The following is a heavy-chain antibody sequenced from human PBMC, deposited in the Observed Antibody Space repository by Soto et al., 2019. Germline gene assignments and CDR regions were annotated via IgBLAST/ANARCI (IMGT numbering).Heavy chain of an antibody. CDR3: ARDGMTTVVSYYFDY. CDR2: IWYDGSNK. V-gene: IGHV3-33*01. D-gene: IGHD4-17*01. CDR1: GFTFSSYG. J-gene: IGHJ4*02. Sequence: GGSLRLSCAASGFTFSSYGMHWVRQAPGKGLEWVAVIWYDGSNKYYADSVKGRFTIPRDNSKNTLYLQMNSLRAGDTAVYYCARDGMTTVVSYYFDYWGQGTLVTVSS.